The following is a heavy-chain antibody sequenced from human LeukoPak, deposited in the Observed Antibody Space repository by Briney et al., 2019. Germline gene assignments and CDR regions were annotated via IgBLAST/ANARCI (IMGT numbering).Heavy chain of an antibody. D-gene: IGHD3-10*01. CDR1: GGSISSSSYY. CDR3: ARSIGDGGDY. CDR2: IYYSGST. Sequence: PSETLSLTCTVSGGSISSSSYYWGWLRQPPGKGLEWIVSIYYSGSTYYNPSLKSRVTISVDTPKNQFSLKLSSVTAADTAVYYCARSIGDGGDYWGQGTLVTVSS. V-gene: IGHV4-39*07. J-gene: IGHJ4*02.